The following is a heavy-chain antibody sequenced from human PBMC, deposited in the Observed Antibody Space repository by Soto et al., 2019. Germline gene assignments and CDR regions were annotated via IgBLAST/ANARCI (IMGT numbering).Heavy chain of an antibody. V-gene: IGHV4-59*01. Sequence: SETLSLTCTVSGGSISSYYWSWIRQPPGKGLEWIGYIYYSGSTNYNPSLKSRVTISVDTSKNQFSLKLSSVTAADTAVYYCARGVLVRSRLARFDPWGQGTLVTVSS. J-gene: IGHJ5*02. CDR2: IYYSGST. D-gene: IGHD2-8*02. CDR3: ARGVLVRSRLARFDP. CDR1: GGSISSYY.